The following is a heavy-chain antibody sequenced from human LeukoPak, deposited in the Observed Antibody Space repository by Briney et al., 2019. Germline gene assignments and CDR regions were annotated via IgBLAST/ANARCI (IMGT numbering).Heavy chain of an antibody. V-gene: IGHV4-34*01. CDR1: GFNFSSYW. CDR2: INHSGST. D-gene: IGHD2-2*01. J-gene: IGHJ4*02. Sequence: PGGSLRLSCAASGFNFSSYWMSWVRQAPGKGLEWIGEINHSGSTNYNPSLKSRVTISVDTSKNQFSLKLSSVTAADTAVYYCARSPSRRKYCSSTSCYHVYFDYWGQGTLVTVSS. CDR3: ARSPSRRKYCSSTSCYHVYFDY.